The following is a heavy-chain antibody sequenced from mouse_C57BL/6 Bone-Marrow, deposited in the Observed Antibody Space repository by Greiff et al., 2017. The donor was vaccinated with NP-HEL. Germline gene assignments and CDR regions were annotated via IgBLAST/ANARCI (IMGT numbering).Heavy chain of an antibody. Sequence: QVQLQQSGAELARPGASVKMSCKASGYTFTSYTMHWVKQRPGQGLEWIGYINPSSGYTKYNQKFKDKATLTAEKSSSPAYMQLSILTSEDSAIYNCARAQATFYYAMDYWGKGTSVTVSS. CDR3: ARAQATFYYAMDY. J-gene: IGHJ4*01. CDR1: GYTFTSYT. V-gene: IGHV1-4*01. CDR2: INPSSGYT. D-gene: IGHD3-2*02.